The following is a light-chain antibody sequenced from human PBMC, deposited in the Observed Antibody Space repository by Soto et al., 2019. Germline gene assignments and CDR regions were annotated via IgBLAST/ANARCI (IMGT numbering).Light chain of an antibody. CDR2: GNS. V-gene: IGLV1-40*01. J-gene: IGLJ2*01. CDR3: QSYDISRVV. Sequence: QSVLTQPPSVSGAPGQRVTISCTGSSSNIGAGYDVHWYQRLPGTAPKLLIYGNSNRPSGVPDRFSGSKSGTSASLAITGLQAEDEADYYCQSYDISRVVFGGGTKVTVL. CDR1: SSNIGAGYD.